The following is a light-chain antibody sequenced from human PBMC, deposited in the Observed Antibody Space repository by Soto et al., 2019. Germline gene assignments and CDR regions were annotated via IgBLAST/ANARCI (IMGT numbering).Light chain of an antibody. J-gene: IGKJ1*01. CDR3: LQHSTYPLT. Sequence: DIQMTQFPSSLSASVGDRVTITCRASQGIRNDLVWYQQKPGKPPKRLIYAASSLQSGVPSRFSGSGSGTEFTLAISSLQPEDSATFYCLQHSTYPLTFGQGTKVEIK. CDR2: AAS. V-gene: IGKV1-17*01. CDR1: QGIRND.